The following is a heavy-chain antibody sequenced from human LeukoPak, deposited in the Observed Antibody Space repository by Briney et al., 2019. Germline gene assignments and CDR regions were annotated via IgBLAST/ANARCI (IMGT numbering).Heavy chain of an antibody. CDR1: GYTFTSYD. Sequence: APVKVSCKASGYTFTSYDINWVRQATGQGLEWRGWMNPNSGNTGYAQKFQGRVTMTRNTSISTAYMELSSLRSEDTAVYYCARTSYSSGWYWYYYYYMDVWGKGTTVTVSS. CDR2: MNPNSGNT. D-gene: IGHD6-19*01. J-gene: IGHJ6*03. CDR3: ARTSYSSGWYWYYYYYMDV. V-gene: IGHV1-8*01.